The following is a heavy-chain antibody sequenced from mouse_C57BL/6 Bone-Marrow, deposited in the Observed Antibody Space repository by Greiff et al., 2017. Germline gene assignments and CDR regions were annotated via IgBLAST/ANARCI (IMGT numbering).Heavy chain of an antibody. Sequence: QVQLQQPGAELVRPGASVTLSCKASGYTFTDYEMHWVKQTPVHGLEWIGAIDPETGGTAYNQKFKGKAILTADKSSSTAYMELRSLTSEDSAVYYCTRTTGGGFAYWGQGTLVTVSA. CDR1: GYTFTDYE. CDR2: IDPETGGT. V-gene: IGHV1-15*01. J-gene: IGHJ3*01. CDR3: TRTTGGGFAY. D-gene: IGHD1-1*01.